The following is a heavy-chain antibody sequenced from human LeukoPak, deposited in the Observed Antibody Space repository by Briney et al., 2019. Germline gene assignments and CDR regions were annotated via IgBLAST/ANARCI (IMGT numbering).Heavy chain of an antibody. D-gene: IGHD2-15*01. Sequence: SETLSLTCIVSGGSISSYYWSWIRQPPGKGLEWIGYIYDSGITSYNPSLKGRVSISVDTSKNQFSLNLSPVTVAATATYYCARAPFGSGPYLAFDFWGQGTLVAVSS. CDR1: GGSISSYY. V-gene: IGHV4-59*01. CDR2: IYDSGIT. CDR3: ARAPFGSGPYLAFDF. J-gene: IGHJ4*02.